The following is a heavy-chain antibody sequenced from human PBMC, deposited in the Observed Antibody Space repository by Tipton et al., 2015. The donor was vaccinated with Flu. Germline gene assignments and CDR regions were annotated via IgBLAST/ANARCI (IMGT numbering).Heavy chain of an antibody. CDR2: ISSNGGST. J-gene: IGHJ2*01. V-gene: IGHV3-64*01. CDR1: GFTFSSYA. CDR3: ARDLASAAPGLEKRWYFDL. Sequence: SLRLSCAASGFTFSSYAMHWVRQAPGKGLEYVSAISSNGGSTYYANSVKGRFTISRDNSKNTLYLQMGSLRAEDMAVYYCARDLASAAPGLEKRWYFDLWGRGTLVTVSS. D-gene: IGHD6-25*01.